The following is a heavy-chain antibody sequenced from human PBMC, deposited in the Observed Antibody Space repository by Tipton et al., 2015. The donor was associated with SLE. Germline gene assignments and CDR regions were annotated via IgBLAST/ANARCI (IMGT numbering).Heavy chain of an antibody. J-gene: IGHJ2*01. CDR1: GFLVTYNY. D-gene: IGHD2-8*01. Sequence: GSLRLSCAVSGFLVTYNYMSWVRQAPGKGLEWLSYISRSTGTTYSADSVKGRFTISRDNAKDSLHLHMSRLTAEDAAIYYCARHGLSSPYWYFDLWGRGTLVTVSS. CDR3: ARHGLSSPYWYFDL. V-gene: IGHV3-11*04. CDR2: ISRSTGTT.